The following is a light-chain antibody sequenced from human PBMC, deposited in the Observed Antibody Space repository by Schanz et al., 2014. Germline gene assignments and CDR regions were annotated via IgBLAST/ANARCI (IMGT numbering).Light chain of an antibody. J-gene: IGKJ2*01. Sequence: DIRLTPSPSSLSASVGDRVTITCRARQNINIYLNWYQHQPGRAPRLLIYTTSSLQSGVPSRFSGSGSGTDFTLTISSLQPEDFATYYCQQLNSYPQTFGQGTKLEIK. CDR3: QQLNSYPQT. CDR2: TTS. CDR1: QNINIY. V-gene: IGKV1-39*01.